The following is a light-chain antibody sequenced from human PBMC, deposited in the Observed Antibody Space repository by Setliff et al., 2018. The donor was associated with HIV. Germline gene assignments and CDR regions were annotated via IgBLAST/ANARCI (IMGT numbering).Light chain of an antibody. Sequence: ALTQPASVSGSPGQTITISCTGTSSDIGGYNYVSWYQQHPGEAPKLIIYNVNNRPSGVSGRFSGSKSGNTASLTISELRAEDETDYYCTSYTGGNTRVFGTGTKV. V-gene: IGLV2-14*03. J-gene: IGLJ1*01. CDR3: TSYTGGNTRV. CDR1: SSDIGGYNY. CDR2: NVN.